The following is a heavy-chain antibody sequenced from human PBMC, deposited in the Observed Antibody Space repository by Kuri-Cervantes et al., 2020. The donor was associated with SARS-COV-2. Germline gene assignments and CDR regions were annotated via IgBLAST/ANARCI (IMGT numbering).Heavy chain of an antibody. Sequence: LSLTCAASGFTFSSYSMNWVRQAPGKGLEWVSSISSSSSYIYYADSVKGRFTISRDNSKNTLYLQMNSLRAEDTAVYYYARTHSGSYYSYFDYWGQGTLVTVSS. CDR2: ISSSSSYI. CDR1: GFTFSSYS. CDR3: ARTHSGSYYSYFDY. V-gene: IGHV3-21*01. J-gene: IGHJ4*02. D-gene: IGHD1-26*01.